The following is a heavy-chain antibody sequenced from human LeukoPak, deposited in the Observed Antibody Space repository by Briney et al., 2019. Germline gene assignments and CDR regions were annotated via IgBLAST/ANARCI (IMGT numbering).Heavy chain of an antibody. CDR2: ISAYNGNT. V-gene: IGHV1-18*01. J-gene: IGHJ4*02. Sequence: SVKVPCKSSGYTFTSYGISWVRQAPGQGLEWMGWISAYNGNTNYAQKLQGRVTMTTDTSTSTAYMELRSLRSDDTAVYYCARDRTRYSSSWHLFDYWGRGTLVTVSS. CDR1: GYTFTSYG. CDR3: ARDRTRYSSSWHLFDY. D-gene: IGHD6-13*01.